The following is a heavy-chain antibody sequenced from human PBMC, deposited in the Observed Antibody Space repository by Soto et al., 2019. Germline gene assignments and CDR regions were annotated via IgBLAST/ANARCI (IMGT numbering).Heavy chain of an antibody. CDR1: GFIFSNFG. J-gene: IGHJ4*02. Sequence: PVGSLRLSGVASGFIFSNFGMHWVRQAPGKGLEWVAVISSDEKIKQYADSVRGRFAISRDNSKNTLYLQMTSLRAEDTAIYYCARGLRSVLDYWGQGTLVTVSS. V-gene: IGHV3-33*01. D-gene: IGHD6-6*01. CDR2: ISSDEKIK. CDR3: ARGLRSVLDY.